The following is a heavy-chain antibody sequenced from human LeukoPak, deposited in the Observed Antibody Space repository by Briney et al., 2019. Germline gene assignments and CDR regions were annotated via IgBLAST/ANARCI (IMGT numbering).Heavy chain of an antibody. D-gene: IGHD4-17*01. Sequence: GGSLRLSCAASGFTFTSYSMNWVRQAPGKGLEWVSTISGGGGSTYYADSVKGRFTISRDNSKNTLYLQMNSLRAEDTAVYHCARVGNYGDFDFWGQGTLVTVPS. CDR3: ARVGNYGDFDF. CDR1: GFTFTSYS. V-gene: IGHV3-23*01. CDR2: ISGGGGST. J-gene: IGHJ4*02.